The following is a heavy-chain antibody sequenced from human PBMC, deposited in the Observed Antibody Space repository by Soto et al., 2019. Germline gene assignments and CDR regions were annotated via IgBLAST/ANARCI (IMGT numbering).Heavy chain of an antibody. CDR2: VIPILGQA. J-gene: IGHJ4*02. Sequence: QLVQSGAEVKKPGSSVKISCKASGGTFSSYVISWLRQAPGQGLEWMAGVIPILGQAYCAPNLQGRVTITADGSTRTAYMELNRLTSADTAVYFCARVGGVGAPPGTDFWGQGTLVTVSS. D-gene: IGHD1-26*01. V-gene: IGHV1-69*01. CDR3: ARVGGVGAPPGTDF. CDR1: GGTFSSYV.